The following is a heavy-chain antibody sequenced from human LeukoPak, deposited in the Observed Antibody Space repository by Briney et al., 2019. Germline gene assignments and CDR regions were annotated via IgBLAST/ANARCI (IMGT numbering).Heavy chain of an antibody. V-gene: IGHV1-2*02. CDR1: GYTFTGYY. CDR2: INPNSGGT. Sequence: GASVKVSCKASGYTFTGYYMHWVRQAPGQGLESMGWINPNSGGTNYAQKFQGRVTMTRDTSISTAYMELSRLRSDDAAVYYCARVPLVRGVYNWFDPWGQGTLVTVSS. J-gene: IGHJ5*02. CDR3: ARVPLVRGVYNWFDP. D-gene: IGHD3-10*01.